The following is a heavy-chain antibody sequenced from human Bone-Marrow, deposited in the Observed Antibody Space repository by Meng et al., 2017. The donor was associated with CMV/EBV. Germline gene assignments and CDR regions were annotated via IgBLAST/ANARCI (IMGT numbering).Heavy chain of an antibody. D-gene: IGHD3-3*01. J-gene: IGHJ5*02. Sequence: GESLKISCSASGFTVSSNYMSWVRQAPGKGLEWVANIKQDGSEKYYVDSVKGRFTISRDNAKNSLYLQMNSLRAEDTTVYYCASSLTYYDFWSGYYTPHGFDPWGQGPLVTVSS. CDR3: ASSLTYYDFWSGYYTPHGFDP. V-gene: IGHV3-7*01. CDR1: GFTVSSNY. CDR2: IKQDGSEK.